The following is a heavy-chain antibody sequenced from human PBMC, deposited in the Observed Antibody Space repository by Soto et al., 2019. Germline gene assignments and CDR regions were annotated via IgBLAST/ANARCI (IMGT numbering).Heavy chain of an antibody. D-gene: IGHD3-16*01. CDR3: ARDYDYIWNYFDY. V-gene: IGHV4-59*01. CDR2: IYYSGST. CDR1: GGSISSYY. J-gene: IGHJ4*02. Sequence: PSETLSLTCTVSGGSISSYYWSWIRQPPGKGLEWIGYIYYSGSTNYNPSLKSRVTISVDTSKNQFSLKLSSVTAADTAVYYCARDYDYIWNYFDYSGQGTLVTVSS.